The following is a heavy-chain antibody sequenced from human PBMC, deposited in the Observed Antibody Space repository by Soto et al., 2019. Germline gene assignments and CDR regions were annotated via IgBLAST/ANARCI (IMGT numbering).Heavy chain of an antibody. D-gene: IGHD6-19*01. CDR3: AKEVGYSSGWSEFDY. Sequence: EVQLLESGGGLVQPGGSLRLSCAASGFTFSSYAMSWVRQAPGKGLEWVSAISGSGVSTYYADSVKGRFTISRDNSKNTLYLQMNSLRAEDSAVYYCAKEVGYSSGWSEFDYWGQGTLVTVSS. CDR2: ISGSGVST. V-gene: IGHV3-23*01. J-gene: IGHJ4*02. CDR1: GFTFSSYA.